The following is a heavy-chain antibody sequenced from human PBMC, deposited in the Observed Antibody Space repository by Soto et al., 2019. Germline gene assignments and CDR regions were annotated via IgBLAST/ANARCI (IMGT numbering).Heavy chain of an antibody. CDR1: GNTFSNYY. CDR3: ARGGVEMATIALGY. CDR2: INPSAGST. Sequence: ASVKVSCKASGNTFSNYYMHWVRQAPGQGLEWMGIINPSAGSTNYAQKFQDRVTMTRDTSTSTVYMELSSLRSEDTAVYYCARGGVEMATIALGYWGQGTLVTVSS. D-gene: IGHD5-12*01. J-gene: IGHJ4*02. V-gene: IGHV1-46*01.